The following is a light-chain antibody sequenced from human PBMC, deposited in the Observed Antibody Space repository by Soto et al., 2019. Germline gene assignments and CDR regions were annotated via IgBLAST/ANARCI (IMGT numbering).Light chain of an antibody. CDR1: QSVSRN. Sequence: EIVMTQSPATLSVSPGERATLSCRASQSVSRNLAWYQQKPGQAPRLLIYGASTRATDIAARISGSGSGTECTLTIGSLQSEDFAVYYGQQYNKWPLTCGGGTQVEIK. J-gene: IGKJ4*01. V-gene: IGKV3-15*01. CDR2: GAS. CDR3: QQYNKWPLT.